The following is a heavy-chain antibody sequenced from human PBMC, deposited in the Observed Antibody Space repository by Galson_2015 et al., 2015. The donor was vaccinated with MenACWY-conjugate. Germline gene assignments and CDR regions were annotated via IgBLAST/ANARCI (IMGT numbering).Heavy chain of an antibody. V-gene: IGHV3-7*03. CDR2: IKKDGSEK. J-gene: IGHJ6*02. CDR3: ARGHYGMDV. Sequence: SLRLSCAVSGFTFRNYWLTWVRQASGKGLEWVASIKKDGSEKYYVDSVKGRFTISRDNTKNSMYLEMSSLRAEDTAVYYCARGHYGMDVWGQGTTVTASS. CDR1: GFTFRNYW.